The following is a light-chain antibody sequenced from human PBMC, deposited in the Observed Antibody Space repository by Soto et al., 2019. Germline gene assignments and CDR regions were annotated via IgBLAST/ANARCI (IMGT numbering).Light chain of an antibody. CDR1: QSVSSN. J-gene: IGKJ5*01. V-gene: IGKV3-20*01. Sequence: EIVLTQSPGTLSLSPGERATLSCRASQSVSSNLAWYHQKPGQAPRLLIYGASSRATGIPDRFSGSGSGTDFTLTISRLEPEDFAVYYCQQYGSSPVTFGQGTRLEI. CDR2: GAS. CDR3: QQYGSSPVT.